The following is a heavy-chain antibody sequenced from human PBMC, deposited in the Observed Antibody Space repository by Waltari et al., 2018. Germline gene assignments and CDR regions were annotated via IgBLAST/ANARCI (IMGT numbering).Heavy chain of an antibody. D-gene: IGHD6-19*01. Sequence: QVRLQQWGAGLLKPSETLSLTCVVSGGSLSGYYWSWIRQPPGKGLEWIGEVNYGGTTNYNPSLKSRITVSIDTSNNQFSLNLNSVTAADTAVYYCAKQVAGSDWYLGWGQGTLVSVSS. V-gene: IGHV4-34*01. CDR1: GGSLSGYY. J-gene: IGHJ4*02. CDR3: AKQVAGSDWYLG. CDR2: VNYGGTT.